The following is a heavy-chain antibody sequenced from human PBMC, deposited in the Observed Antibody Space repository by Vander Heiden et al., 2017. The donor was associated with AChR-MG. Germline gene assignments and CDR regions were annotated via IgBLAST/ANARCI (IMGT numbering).Heavy chain of an antibody. CDR3: AKPIAVAGTYYYYGMDV. D-gene: IGHD6-19*01. Sequence: QVPLVESGGGLVQPGRSLRLSCAASGFPFSSYGMHWVRQAPGKGLEWVAVISYDGSNKYYADSVKGRFTISRDNSKNTLYLQMNSLRAEDTAVYYCAKPIAVAGTYYYYGMDVWGQGTTVTVSS. CDR2: ISYDGSNK. CDR1: GFPFSSYG. J-gene: IGHJ6*02. V-gene: IGHV3-30*18.